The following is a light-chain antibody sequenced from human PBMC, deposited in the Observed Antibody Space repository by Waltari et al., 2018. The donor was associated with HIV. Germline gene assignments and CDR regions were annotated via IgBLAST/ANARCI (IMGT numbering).Light chain of an antibody. CDR3: QHPIKT. J-gene: IGKJ3*01. CDR1: QNIRTW. CDR2: RAS. V-gene: IGKV1-5*03. Sequence: DIQMTQSPSTLSASVGDRVTITCRASQNIRTWLAWYQQKPGKAPKLLIYRASNLESGVTSRFSGSGSGTEFTLTISSLQPDDLATYYCQHPIKTFGPGTKVEIK.